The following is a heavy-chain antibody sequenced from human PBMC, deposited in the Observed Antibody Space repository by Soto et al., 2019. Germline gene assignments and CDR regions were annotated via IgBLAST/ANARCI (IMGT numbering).Heavy chain of an antibody. CDR2: IYYSGST. Sequence: PSETLSLTCTVSGGSVSSGSYYWSWIRQPPGKGLEWIGYIYYSGSTNYNPSLKSRVTISVDTSKNQFSLKLSSVTAADTAVYYCAREGDYGDYDYWGQGTLVTVSS. J-gene: IGHJ4*02. CDR1: GGSVSSGSYY. V-gene: IGHV4-61*01. D-gene: IGHD4-17*01. CDR3: AREGDYGDYDY.